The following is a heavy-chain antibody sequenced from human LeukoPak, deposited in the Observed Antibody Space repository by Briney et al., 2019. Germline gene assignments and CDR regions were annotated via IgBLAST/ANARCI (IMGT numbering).Heavy chain of an antibody. CDR1: GYTFTSYA. J-gene: IGHJ5*02. CDR2: INAGNGNT. V-gene: IGHV1-3*01. CDR3: ARAPFPDYDFWSGYYTSPFDP. D-gene: IGHD3-3*01. Sequence: ASVTVSCKASGYTFTSYAMHWVRQAPVQRLEWMGWINAGNGNTKYSQKFQGRVTITRDTSASTAYMELSSLRSEDTAVYYCARAPFPDYDFWSGYYTSPFDPWGQGTLVTVSS.